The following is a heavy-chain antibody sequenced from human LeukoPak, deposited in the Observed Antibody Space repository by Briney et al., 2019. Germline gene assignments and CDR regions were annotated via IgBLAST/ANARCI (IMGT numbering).Heavy chain of an antibody. CDR1: GLTVSSYW. D-gene: IGHD5-18*01. CDR3: ARGGYRFQY. Sequence: PGGSLRLSCAASGLTVSSYWMSWVRQAPGKGLEWVANINQDGSEKYYVDSVKGRFTISRDNAKNSLYLQMNSLRAEDTAVYYCARGGYRFQYWGQGTLVTVSS. V-gene: IGHV3-7*05. CDR2: INQDGSEK. J-gene: IGHJ1*01.